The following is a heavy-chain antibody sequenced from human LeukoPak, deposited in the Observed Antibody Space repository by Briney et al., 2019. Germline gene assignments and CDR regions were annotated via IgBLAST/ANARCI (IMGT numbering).Heavy chain of an antibody. CDR2: ISGSGGRI. CDR3: ARDPAAGTSPYYYYYMDV. D-gene: IGHD6-13*01. V-gene: IGHV3-23*01. CDR1: GFTFSSYA. Sequence: GGSLRLSCAASGFTFSSYAMSWVRQAPGKGLEWVSAISGSGGRIYYGASVKGRFTISRDKPKNSLYLQMNSLKAEDTAVYYCARDPAAGTSPYYYYYMDVWGKGTTVTVSS. J-gene: IGHJ6*03.